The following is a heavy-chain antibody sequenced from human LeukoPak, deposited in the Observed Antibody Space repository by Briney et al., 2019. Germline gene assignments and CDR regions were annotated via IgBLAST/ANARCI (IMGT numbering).Heavy chain of an antibody. J-gene: IGHJ4*02. Sequence: GGSLSLSCAASGFTFSSYAMSWVRQAPGKGLEWVSAISGSGGSTYYADSVKGRFTISRDNSKNTLYLQMNSLRAEDTAVYYCAKGYGSGSYNSFDYWGQGTLVTVSS. V-gene: IGHV3-23*01. CDR2: ISGSGGST. CDR1: GFTFSSYA. CDR3: AKGYGSGSYNSFDY. D-gene: IGHD3-10*01.